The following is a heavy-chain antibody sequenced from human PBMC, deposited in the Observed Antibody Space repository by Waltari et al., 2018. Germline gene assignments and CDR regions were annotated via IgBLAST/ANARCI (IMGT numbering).Heavy chain of an antibody. CDR2: ISDSGDSS. CDR3: ANARYVSGWFVFGH. Sequence: EVQLLESGGGLVQPGGSLRLSCAASGFPFSPYTLSGVRQAPGKGLEWVSSISDSGDSSRYADSVKGRFTSSRDNSKNTVFLQMNGLRDEETAVYYCANARYVSGWFVFGHWGLGTQVTVSS. V-gene: IGHV3-23*01. CDR1: GFPFSPYT. D-gene: IGHD6-19*01. J-gene: IGHJ4*02.